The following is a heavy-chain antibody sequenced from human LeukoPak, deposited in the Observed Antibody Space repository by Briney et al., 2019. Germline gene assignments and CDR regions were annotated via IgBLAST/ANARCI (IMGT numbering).Heavy chain of an antibody. V-gene: IGHV1-8*01. J-gene: IGHJ4*02. CDR3: ARGVDIVATDQC. Sequence: ASVKVSCKASGYTFTSYDINWVRQATGQGLEWMGWMNPNSGNTGCAQKFQGRVTMTRNTSISTAYMELSSLRSEDTAVYYCARGVDIVATDQCWGQGTLVTVSS. CDR1: GYTFTSYD. D-gene: IGHD5-12*01. CDR2: MNPNSGNT.